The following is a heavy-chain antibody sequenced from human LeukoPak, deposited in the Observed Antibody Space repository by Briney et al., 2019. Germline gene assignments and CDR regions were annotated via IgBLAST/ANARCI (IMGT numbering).Heavy chain of an antibody. Sequence: GGSLRLSCAASGFTFSSYSMNWVRQAPGKGLEWVSSISGSSSYIYYADSVKGRFTISRDNAKNSLYVQMNSLRAEDTAVYYCAKDGERGTYYYDSSGLYYFDYWGQGTLVTVSS. J-gene: IGHJ4*02. V-gene: IGHV3-21*01. CDR2: ISGSSSYI. D-gene: IGHD3-22*01. CDR1: GFTFSSYS. CDR3: AKDGERGTYYYDSSGLYYFDY.